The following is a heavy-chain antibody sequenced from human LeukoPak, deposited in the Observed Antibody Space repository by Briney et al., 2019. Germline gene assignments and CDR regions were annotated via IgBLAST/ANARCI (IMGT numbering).Heavy chain of an antibody. CDR2: INPNSGGT. CDR3: ARIMENSGSYHTENYYFDY. Sequence: ASVKVSCKASGYTFTGYYRHWVRQAPGQGLERMGWINPNSGGTNYAQKFQGRVTMTRDTSISTAYMELSRLRSDDTAVYYCARIMENSGSYHTENYYFDYWGQGTLVTVSS. J-gene: IGHJ4*02. V-gene: IGHV1-2*02. D-gene: IGHD1-26*01. CDR1: GYTFTGYY.